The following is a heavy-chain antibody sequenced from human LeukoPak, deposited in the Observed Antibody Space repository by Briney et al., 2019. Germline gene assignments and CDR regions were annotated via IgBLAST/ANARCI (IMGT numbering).Heavy chain of an antibody. CDR2: IYYSGST. CDR3: ARDDSSGYPYGMDV. D-gene: IGHD3-22*01. CDR1: GGSISSYY. Sequence: SETLSLTCTVSGGSISSYYWSWIRQPPGKGLEWIGYIYYSGSTNYNPSLKSRVTISVDTSKNQFSLKLSSVTAADTAVYYCARDDSSGYPYGMDVWGQGTTVTVSS. V-gene: IGHV4-59*12. J-gene: IGHJ6*02.